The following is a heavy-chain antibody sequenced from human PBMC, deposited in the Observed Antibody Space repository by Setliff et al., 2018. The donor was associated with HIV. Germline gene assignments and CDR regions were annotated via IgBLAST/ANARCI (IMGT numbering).Heavy chain of an antibody. CDR2: IYYDGDT. CDR1: GGSISSGDFY. CDR3: ASSRQWLIWYFDY. J-gene: IGHJ4*02. D-gene: IGHD6-19*01. Sequence: TLSLTCTVSGGSISSGDFYWSWIRQPPGKGLEWTGYIYYDGDTYYQPSLKSRLTISIDTSKNQFSLKLSSVTAADTAVYYCASSRQWLIWYFDYWGQGTLVTVSS. V-gene: IGHV4-30-4*08.